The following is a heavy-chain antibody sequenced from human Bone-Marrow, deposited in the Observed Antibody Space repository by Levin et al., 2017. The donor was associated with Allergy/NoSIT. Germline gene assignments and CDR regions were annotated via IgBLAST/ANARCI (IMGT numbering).Heavy chain of an antibody. CDR1: GFTVSSNY. CDR3: AREGLVLVPAALNKTYYYYYYGMDV. V-gene: IGHV3-53*01. Sequence: SGGSLRLSCAASGFTVSSNYMSWVRQAPGKGLEWVSVIYSGGSTYYADSVKGRFTISRDNSKNTLYLQMNSLRAEDTAVYYCAREGLVLVPAALNKTYYYYYYGMDVWGQGTTVTVSS. J-gene: IGHJ6*02. D-gene: IGHD2-2*01. CDR2: IYSGGST.